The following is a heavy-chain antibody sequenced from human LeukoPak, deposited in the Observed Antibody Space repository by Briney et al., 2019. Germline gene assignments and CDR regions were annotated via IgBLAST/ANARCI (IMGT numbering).Heavy chain of an antibody. CDR2: IYSGGST. Sequence: GGSLRLSCAASGFTVSSNYMSWVRRAPEEGLEWVSVIYSGGSTYYADSVKGRFTISRDNSKNTLYLQMNSLRAEDTAVYYCASHVDTAMASDYWGQGPLVTVSS. CDR1: GFTVSSNY. D-gene: IGHD5-18*01. V-gene: IGHV3-66*04. CDR3: ASHVDTAMASDY. J-gene: IGHJ4*02.